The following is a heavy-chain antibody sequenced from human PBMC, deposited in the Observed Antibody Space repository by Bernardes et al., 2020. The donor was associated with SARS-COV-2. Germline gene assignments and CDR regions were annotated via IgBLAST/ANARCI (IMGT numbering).Heavy chain of an antibody. Sequence: GSLRLSCAASGFTLSGYWMHWVRQAPGKGPEWVSQINSDGSSTNYADSVRGRFTISRDNAKNMLFVQMNSLRAEDTAVYYCARGDILTGYFDYWGQGTLVTVSS. CDR2: INSDGSST. V-gene: IGHV3-74*01. CDR1: GFTLSGYW. CDR3: ARGDILTGYFDY. J-gene: IGHJ4*02. D-gene: IGHD3-9*01.